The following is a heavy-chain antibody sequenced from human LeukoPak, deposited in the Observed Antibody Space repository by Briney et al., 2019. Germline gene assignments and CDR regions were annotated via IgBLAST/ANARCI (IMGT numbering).Heavy chain of an antibody. D-gene: IGHD2-2*01. CDR3: ARRVVVVPAASPAPYAFDI. V-gene: IGHV5-51*01. Sequence: GESLKISCKGSGYSFTSYWIGWVRQMPGKGLEWMGIIYPGDSDTRYSPSFQGQVTISADKSISTAYLQWSSLKASDTAMYYCARRVVVVPAASPAPYAFDIWGQGTMVAVSS. J-gene: IGHJ3*02. CDR1: GYSFTSYW. CDR2: IYPGDSDT.